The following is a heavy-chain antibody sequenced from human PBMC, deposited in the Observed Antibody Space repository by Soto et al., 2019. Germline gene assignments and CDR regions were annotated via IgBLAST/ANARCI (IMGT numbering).Heavy chain of an antibody. CDR2: ISYSVGST. CDR3: AKARGSSTPAPGSY. Sequence: GGSLRLSCAASGFTFTTYAMSWVRQPPGKGLEWVSTISYSVGSTYYADSVKGRFTISRDNSKNTLYLQMNSLRAEDTAVYYCAKARGSSTPAPGSYWGQGTLVTVSS. D-gene: IGHD2-2*01. V-gene: IGHV3-23*01. J-gene: IGHJ4*02. CDR1: GFTFTTYA.